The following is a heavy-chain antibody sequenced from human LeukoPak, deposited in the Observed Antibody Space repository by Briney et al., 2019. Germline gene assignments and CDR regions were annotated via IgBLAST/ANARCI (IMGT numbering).Heavy chain of an antibody. Sequence: DSDTRYSPSFQGQVTISADKSISTAYLQWSSLKASDTAMYYCARLGDGGYDFWSGSYGMDVWGQGTTVTVSS. V-gene: IGHV5-51*01. CDR2: DSDT. J-gene: IGHJ6*02. CDR3: ARLGDGGYDFWSGSYGMDV. D-gene: IGHD3-3*01.